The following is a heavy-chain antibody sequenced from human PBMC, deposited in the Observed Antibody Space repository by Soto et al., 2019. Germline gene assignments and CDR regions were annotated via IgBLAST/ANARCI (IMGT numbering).Heavy chain of an antibody. V-gene: IGHV3-9*01. D-gene: IGHD3-3*01. CDR1: GFTFDAFA. J-gene: IGHJ4*02. CDR2: ISWNSGSI. Sequence: EVQLVESGGGLVQPGRSLRLSCSASGFTFDAFAMHWVRQAPGGGLEWVAGISWNSGSIGYADSVRGRFTISRDNAKNSLYLQMNSLRTEDTALYYCAKEKSRHGGLLDYWGQGTLVTVSS. CDR3: AKEKSRHGGLLDY.